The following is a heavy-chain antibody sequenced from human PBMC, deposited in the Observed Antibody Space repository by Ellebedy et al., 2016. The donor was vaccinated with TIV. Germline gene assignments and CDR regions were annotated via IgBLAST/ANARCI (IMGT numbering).Heavy chain of an antibody. Sequence: GESLKISXAASGFIFSTYSMNWVRQAPGKGLEWVAFIRSSTNSISYADSVKGRFTISRDNAKNSLYLQMNSLRAEDTALYYCARETPYGGRGAFDIWGLGTMVTVSS. V-gene: IGHV3-48*04. CDR1: GFIFSTYS. J-gene: IGHJ3*02. D-gene: IGHD3-10*01. CDR3: ARETPYGGRGAFDI. CDR2: IRSSTNSI.